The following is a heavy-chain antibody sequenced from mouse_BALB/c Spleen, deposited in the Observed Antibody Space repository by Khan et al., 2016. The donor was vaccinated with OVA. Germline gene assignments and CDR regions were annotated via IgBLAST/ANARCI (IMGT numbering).Heavy chain of an antibody. V-gene: IGHV14-3*02. J-gene: IGHJ2*01. CDR3: ATYFNGSSGYFAY. CDR1: GFNIKDTY. CDR2: IDPANGNS. Sequence: VQLQQSGSEFVKPGASVRLSCTASGFNIKDTYMHWVKQRPEQGLEWIGRIDPANGNSKYDPKFQGKATITADTSSNTAYLQLSSLTSEDTAVYYCATYFNGSSGYFAYWGQGTTLTVSS. D-gene: IGHD1-1*01.